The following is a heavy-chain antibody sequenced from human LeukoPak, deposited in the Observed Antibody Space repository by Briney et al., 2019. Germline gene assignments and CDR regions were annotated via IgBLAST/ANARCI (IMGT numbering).Heavy chain of an antibody. V-gene: IGHV3-74*01. CDR2: IDTGATTT. CDR1: GLTFSTYW. J-gene: IGHJ4*02. Sequence: GGSLRLSCAASGLTFSTYWMHWVRHAPGKGLVWVSHIDTGATTTRYADSVKGRFTISRDNAKNTLYLQMNSLRAEDTAVYYCVRAGTSGPYDYWGQGTLVTISS. CDR3: VRAGTSGPYDY. D-gene: IGHD3-10*01.